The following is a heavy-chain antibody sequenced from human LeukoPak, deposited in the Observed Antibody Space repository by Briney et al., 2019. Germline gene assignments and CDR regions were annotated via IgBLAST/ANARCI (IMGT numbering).Heavy chain of an antibody. D-gene: IGHD3-22*01. J-gene: IGHJ4*02. V-gene: IGHV3-20*04. CDR3: ARDPTARTAYYDSSGRTKFDY. CDR1: GCIFDEYG. Sequence: PGGSRRLSCAACGCIFDEYGMSWVRQAPGQELEWLSGINWNGGTTIYADSVKGRFTISRDNAKNSLYLQMNSLRVQVTALYYGARDPTARTAYYDSSGRTKFDYWGQGTLVTVSS. CDR2: INWNGGTT.